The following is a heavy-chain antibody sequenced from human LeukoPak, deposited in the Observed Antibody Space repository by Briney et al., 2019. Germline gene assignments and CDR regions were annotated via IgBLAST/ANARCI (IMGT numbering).Heavy chain of an antibody. Sequence: SQTLSLTCTVSGGSISRGGYSWTWIRPHPGKGLEWIGYIYYSGTYYNPSLKSRVSISEDTSKNQFSLKLTSVTAADTAAYYCARDVGCNDTPCFYYMRVWGKGNTVTVSS. CDR3: ARDVGCNDTPCFYYMRV. CDR1: GGSISRGGYS. D-gene: IGHD2/OR15-2a*01. V-gene: IGHV4-31*03. J-gene: IGHJ6*03. CDR2: IYYSGT.